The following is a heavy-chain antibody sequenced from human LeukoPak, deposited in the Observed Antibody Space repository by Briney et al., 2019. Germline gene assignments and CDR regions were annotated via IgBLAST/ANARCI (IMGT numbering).Heavy chain of an antibody. CDR2: IYHSGST. CDR3: ARIGSGQWLAPFDY. CDR1: GYSISSGYY. J-gene: IGHJ4*02. Sequence: PSETLSLTCSVSGYSISSGYYWGWIRQPPGKGLEWIANIYHSGSTYYNPSLKSRVTMSVDTSKNQFSLKLSSVTAADTAVYYCARIGSGQWLAPFDYWGRGALVTVSS. D-gene: IGHD6-19*01. V-gene: IGHV4-38-2*02.